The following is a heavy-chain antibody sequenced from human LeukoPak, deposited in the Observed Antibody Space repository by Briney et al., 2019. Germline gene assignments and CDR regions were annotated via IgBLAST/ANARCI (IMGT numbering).Heavy chain of an antibody. CDR3: ARGPPWDYGDFSLDLPVDY. CDR2: INPKRDGT. CDR1: GYTFSDFY. Sequence: WASVMVSCKASGYTFSDFYIHWVRQAPGQGLEWMGWINPKRDGTNYAQKFQGRVAMTTDTSVATAYMELYSLKSDDTAFYYCARGPPWDYGDFSLDLPVDYWGQGTLVTVSS. J-gene: IGHJ4*02. V-gene: IGHV1-2*02. D-gene: IGHD4-17*01.